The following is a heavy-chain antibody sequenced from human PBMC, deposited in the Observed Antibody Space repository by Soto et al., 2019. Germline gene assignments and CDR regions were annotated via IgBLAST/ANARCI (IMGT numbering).Heavy chain of an antibody. Sequence: ASVKVSCKASGYTFTSYYMHWVRQAPGQGLEWMGIINPSGGSTSYAQKFQGRVTMTRDTSTSTVYMELSSLRSEDTAVYYCARGDIVLMVYVGAFDIWGQGTMVTV. D-gene: IGHD2-8*01. CDR2: INPSGGST. V-gene: IGHV1-46*03. CDR1: GYTFTSYY. CDR3: ARGDIVLMVYVGAFDI. J-gene: IGHJ3*02.